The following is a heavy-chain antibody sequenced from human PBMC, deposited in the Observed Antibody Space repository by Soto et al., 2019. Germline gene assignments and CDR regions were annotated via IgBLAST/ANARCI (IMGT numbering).Heavy chain of an antibody. V-gene: IGHV1-8*01. CDR2: MNPNSGNT. J-gene: IGHJ3*02. CDR3: ARRYSSSWYDAFDI. D-gene: IGHD6-13*01. CDR1: GYTFTRYD. Sequence: QVQLVQSGAEVKKPGASVKVSCKASGYTFTRYDINWVRQATGQGLEWMGWMNPNSGNTGYAQKFQGRVTMTRNTSISTAYMELSSLRSEDTAVYYCARRYSSSWYDAFDIWGQGTMVTVSS.